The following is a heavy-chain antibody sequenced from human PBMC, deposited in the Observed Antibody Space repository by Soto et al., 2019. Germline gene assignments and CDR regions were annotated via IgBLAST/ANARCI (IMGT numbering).Heavy chain of an antibody. V-gene: IGHV1-46*02. CDR2: INPSGPST. CDR1: GYSFNSYY. CDR3: ASDYNAYQRQHVFDI. Sequence: QVKLVQSGAEVKKPGASVKIACKASGYSFNSYYMHWVRQAPGQGPEWMGVINPSGPSTSYAQKFQGRVTMTRDTSTSTVYMELSSLRSEDTALYYCASDYNAYQRQHVFDIWGQGTLVTVSS. J-gene: IGHJ3*02. D-gene: IGHD3-10*01.